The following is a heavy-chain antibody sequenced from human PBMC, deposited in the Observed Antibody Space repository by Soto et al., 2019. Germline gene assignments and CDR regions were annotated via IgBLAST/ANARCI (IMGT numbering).Heavy chain of an antibody. CDR2: IYWNDDK. V-gene: IGHV2-5*01. J-gene: IGHJ6*02. CDR1: GFSLSTSGVG. CDR3: AHSLCYYDSSGYPSYYYGMDV. Sequence: QITLKESGPTLVKPTQTLTLTCTFSGFSLSTSGVGVGWIRQPPGKALEWLALIYWNDDKRYSPSLKSRLTITKDTSKNQVVLTMTNMDPVDTATDYCAHSLCYYDSSGYPSYYYGMDVWGQGTTVTVSS. D-gene: IGHD3-22*01.